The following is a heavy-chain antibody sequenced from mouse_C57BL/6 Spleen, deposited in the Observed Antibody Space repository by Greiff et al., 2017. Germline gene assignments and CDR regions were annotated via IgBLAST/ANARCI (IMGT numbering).Heavy chain of an antibody. V-gene: IGHV1-4*01. CDR2: INPSSGYT. D-gene: IGHD1-1*01. CDR1: GYTFTSYT. J-gene: IGHJ2*01. Sequence: VQLQQSGAELARPGASVKMSCKASGYTFTSYTMHWVKQRPGQGLEWIGYINPSSGYTKYNQKFKDKATLTADKSSSTAYMQLSSLTSEDAAVYYRAVPFITAVVATGGFDYWGQGTTLTVSS. CDR3: AVPFITAVVATGGFDY.